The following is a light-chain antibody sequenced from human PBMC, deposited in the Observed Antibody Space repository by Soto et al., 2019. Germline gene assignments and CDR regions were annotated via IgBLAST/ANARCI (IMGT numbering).Light chain of an antibody. CDR1: QSISSY. Sequence: DIQMTQSPSSLSASVGDRVTITCRASQSISSYLNWYQQKPGKAPKLLIYATSSLQSGVPSRFRGSGYGTDFTLTISSLQHEDFATYYCQQSYSTPQSTFGPGTKVDIK. CDR2: ATS. J-gene: IGKJ3*01. V-gene: IGKV1-39*01. CDR3: QQSYSTPQST.